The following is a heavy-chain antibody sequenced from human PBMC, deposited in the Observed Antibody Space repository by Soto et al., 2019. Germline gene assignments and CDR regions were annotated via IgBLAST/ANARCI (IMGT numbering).Heavy chain of an antibody. CDR3: AREGGSSGWYFDY. J-gene: IGHJ4*02. CDR1: GFTFSSYG. CDR2: IWYDGSNK. Sequence: QVQLVESGGGVVQPGRSLRLSCAASGFTFSSYGMHWVRQAPGKGLEWVAVIWYDGSNKYYADSVKGRFTISRDNSKNTLYLQINSLRAEDTAVYYCAREGGSSGWYFDYWGQGTLVTVSS. D-gene: IGHD6-19*01. V-gene: IGHV3-33*01.